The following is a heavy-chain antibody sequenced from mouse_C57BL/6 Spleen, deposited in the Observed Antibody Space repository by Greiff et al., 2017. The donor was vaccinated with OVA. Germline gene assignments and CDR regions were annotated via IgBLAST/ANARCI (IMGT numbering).Heavy chain of an antibody. CDR3: ARNWDEYYFDY. J-gene: IGHJ2*01. CDR1: GFSLTSYG. D-gene: IGHD4-1*01. CDR2: IWSGGST. Sequence: QVQLQQSGPGLVQPSQSLSITCTVSGFSLTSYGVHWVRQSPGTGLEWLGVIWSGGSTDYNAAFISRLSISKDNSKSQVVFKMNSLQADDTAIYYCARNWDEYYFDYWGQGTTLTVSS. V-gene: IGHV2-2*01.